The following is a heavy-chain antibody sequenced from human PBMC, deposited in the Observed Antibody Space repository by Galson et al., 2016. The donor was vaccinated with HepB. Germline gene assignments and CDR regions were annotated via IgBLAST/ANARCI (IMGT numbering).Heavy chain of an antibody. CDR3: ARAETNWDGTGDHWFDP. V-gene: IGHV6-1*01. J-gene: IGHJ5*02. CDR1: GDSVTNNGAA. CDR2: TYYRSKWWN. D-gene: IGHD7-27*01. Sequence: CAISGDSVTNNGAAWTWIRQSPSRGLEWLGRTYYRSKWWNTYAVSVKSRITINPDTSKNQFSLRLNPVTPEDTAVYYCARAETNWDGTGDHWFDPWGQGTLVTVSA.